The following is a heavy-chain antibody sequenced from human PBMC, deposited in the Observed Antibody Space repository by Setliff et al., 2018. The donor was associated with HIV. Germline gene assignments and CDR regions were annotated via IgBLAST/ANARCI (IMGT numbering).Heavy chain of an antibody. D-gene: IGHD6-13*01. CDR3: ARHRDPPGSRWIYYYYYMDL. CDR1: GGSISSSSYY. J-gene: IGHJ6*03. Sequence: SETLSLTCTVSGGSISSSSYYWGWIRQAPGKGLEWIGSIYYSGSTNYNPSLKSRVTISVDTSKKQFSLKLSSVTAADTAVYYCARHRDPPGSRWIYYYYYMDLWGEGTTVTVSS. V-gene: IGHV4-39*01. CDR2: IYYSGST.